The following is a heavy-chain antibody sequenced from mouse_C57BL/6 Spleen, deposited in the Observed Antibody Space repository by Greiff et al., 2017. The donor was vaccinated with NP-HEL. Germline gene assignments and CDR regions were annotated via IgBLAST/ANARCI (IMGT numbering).Heavy chain of an antibody. J-gene: IGHJ2*01. Sequence: QVQLQQSGAELVRPGASVTLSCKASGYTFTDYEMHWVKQTPVHGLEWIGAIDPETGGTAYNQKFKGKAILTADKSSSTAYMELRSLTSEDSAVYYCTRPLTVYYFDYWGQGTTLTVSS. CDR1: GYTFTDYE. V-gene: IGHV1-15*01. CDR3: TRPLTVYYFDY. CDR2: IDPETGGT.